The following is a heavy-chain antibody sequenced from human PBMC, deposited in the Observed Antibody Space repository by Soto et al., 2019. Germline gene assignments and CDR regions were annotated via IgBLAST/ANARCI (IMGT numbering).Heavy chain of an antibody. CDR1: GFTFSNAW. CDR2: IKSKTDGGTT. V-gene: IGHV3-15*01. Sequence: GGSLRLCSAASGFTFSNAWMSWVRQAPGKGLEWVGHIKSKTDGGTTDYAAPVKGRFTISRDDSKNTLYLQMNSLKTEDTAVYYCTTVPSGWTLFIPYGGDLGQGT. J-gene: IGHJ4*02. D-gene: IGHD2-21*01. CDR3: TTVPSGWTLFIPYGGD.